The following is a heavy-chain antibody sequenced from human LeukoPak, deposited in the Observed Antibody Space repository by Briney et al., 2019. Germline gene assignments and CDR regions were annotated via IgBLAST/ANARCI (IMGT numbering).Heavy chain of an antibody. Sequence: PGGSLRLSCAASGFTFSSYSMNWVRQAPGKGLEWVSAISGSGGSTYYADSVKGRFTISRDNSKNTLYLQMNSLRAEDTAVYYCAKYGSGRYVYYYYGMDVWGQGTTVTVSS. CDR2: ISGSGGST. D-gene: IGHD3-10*01. J-gene: IGHJ6*02. CDR1: GFTFSSYS. CDR3: AKYGSGRYVYYYYGMDV. V-gene: IGHV3-23*01.